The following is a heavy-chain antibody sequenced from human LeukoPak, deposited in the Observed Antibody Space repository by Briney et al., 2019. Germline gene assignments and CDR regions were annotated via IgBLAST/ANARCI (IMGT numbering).Heavy chain of an antibody. D-gene: IGHD3-22*01. J-gene: IGHJ3*02. CDR2: IYYSGST. CDR1: GGSINSYY. CDR3: ARRRYYYDSTGYFYKNKTAFDI. V-gene: IGHV4-59*08. Sequence: SETLSLTCTVSGGSINSYYWTWIRQPPGKGLAWIGYIYYSGSTKYNPSPKSRVTISVDTSKNQFSLKLRSVTAADTAVYYCARRRYYYDSTGYFYKNKTAFDIWGQGTMVTVSS.